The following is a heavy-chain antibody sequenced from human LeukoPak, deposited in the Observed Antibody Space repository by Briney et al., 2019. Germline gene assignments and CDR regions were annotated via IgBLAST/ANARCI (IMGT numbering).Heavy chain of an antibody. CDR1: GFTFSSYS. Sequence: GGSLRLSCAASGFTFSSYSMNWVRQAPGKGLEWVSSISSSSSYIYYVDSVKGRFTISRDNAKKSLYLQMNSLRAEDTALYYCARDGDTVLTRGYYYYMDVWGKGTTVTVSS. D-gene: IGHD4-23*01. CDR3: ARDGDTVLTRGYYYYMDV. CDR2: ISSSSSYI. V-gene: IGHV3-21*01. J-gene: IGHJ6*03.